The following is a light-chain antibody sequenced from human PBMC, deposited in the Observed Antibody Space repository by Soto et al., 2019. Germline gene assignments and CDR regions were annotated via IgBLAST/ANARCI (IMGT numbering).Light chain of an antibody. Sequence: QSVLTQPPSASGTPGQRVTISCSGSSSNIGSGSVNCYQQLTVTAPKLRIYRNNHRPSVVPDRLSGSKSGTSASLAISGRQSEDEANYYFAACDESLNGVVFGGGTKLTVL. V-gene: IGLV1-44*01. J-gene: IGLJ2*01. CDR3: AACDESLNGVV. CDR2: RNN. CDR1: SSNIGSGS.